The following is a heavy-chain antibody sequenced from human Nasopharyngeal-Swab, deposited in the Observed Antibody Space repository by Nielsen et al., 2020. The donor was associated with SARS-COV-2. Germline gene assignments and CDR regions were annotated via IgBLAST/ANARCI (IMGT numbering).Heavy chain of an antibody. CDR2: FYYSGST. Sequence: SETLSLTCTVSGDSITNYYWSWIRQPPGKELEWIGNFYYSGSTNYNPSLKSRVTISVDTSKNQFSLKLSSVTAADTAVYYCARARGAAAGTIDTYGMDVWGQGTTVTVSS. V-gene: IGHV4-59*01. J-gene: IGHJ6*02. CDR1: GDSITNYY. D-gene: IGHD6-13*01. CDR3: ARARGAAAGTIDTYGMDV.